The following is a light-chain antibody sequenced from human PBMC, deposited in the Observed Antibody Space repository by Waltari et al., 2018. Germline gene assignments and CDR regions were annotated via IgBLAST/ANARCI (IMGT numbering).Light chain of an antibody. J-gene: IGLJ3*02. CDR1: SSDVGGYNY. CDR2: EAS. CDR3: SSYTSSSTRV. Sequence: QSALTQPASVSGSPGQSITISCTGTSSDVGGYNYVSWYQPRPGKAPKPMIYEASNRPSGGANRSTGPKAGNTAALTISGLQAEDEADYYCSSYTSSSTRVFGGGTKLTVL. V-gene: IGLV2-14*01.